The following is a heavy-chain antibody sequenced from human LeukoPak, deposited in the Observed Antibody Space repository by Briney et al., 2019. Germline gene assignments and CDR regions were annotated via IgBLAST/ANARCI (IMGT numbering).Heavy chain of an antibody. V-gene: IGHV3-7*01. CDR1: GFTFSTFW. Sequence: GGSLRLSCAASGFTFSTFWMNWVRQAPGNGLEWVANIKQDGSDTYYVDSVKGRFTISRDNARNSLYLHMNSLRDEDTAVYYCARDIPPNCSGGDCYSLWGQGTLVTVSS. D-gene: IGHD2-15*01. CDR2: IKQDGSDT. CDR3: ARDIPPNCSGGDCYSL. J-gene: IGHJ4*02.